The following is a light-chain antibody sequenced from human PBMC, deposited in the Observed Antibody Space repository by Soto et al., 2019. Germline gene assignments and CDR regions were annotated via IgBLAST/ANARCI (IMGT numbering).Light chain of an antibody. Sequence: DIQMTQSPSTLSASVGDRVTITCRASESVSRWLSWDQQKPGRTPKLLIYQASTLETGVPTRFSGSGSGTEFTLTISSLQPDDFATYYCQHYNAYSQAFGQGTKGEIK. V-gene: IGKV1-5*03. CDR1: ESVSRW. CDR3: QHYNAYSQA. J-gene: IGKJ1*01. CDR2: QAS.